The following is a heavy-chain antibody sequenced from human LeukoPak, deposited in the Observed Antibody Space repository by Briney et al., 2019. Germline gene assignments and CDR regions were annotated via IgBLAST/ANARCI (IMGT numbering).Heavy chain of an antibody. V-gene: IGHV3-48*02. Sequence: GGSLRLSCAASGFTFSSYSMNWVRQAPGKGLEWVSYISSSSSTIYYADSVKGRSTISRDNAKNSLYLQMNSLRDEDTAVYYRARDLAEELYFDYWGQGTLVTVSS. D-gene: IGHD1-26*01. CDR2: ISSSSSTI. J-gene: IGHJ4*02. CDR1: GFTFSSYS. CDR3: ARDLAEELYFDY.